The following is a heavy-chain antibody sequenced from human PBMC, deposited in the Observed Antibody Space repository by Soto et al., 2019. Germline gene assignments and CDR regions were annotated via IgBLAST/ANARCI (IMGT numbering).Heavy chain of an antibody. Sequence: SDTLSLPCSVSGGSVSDKTYYWSWIRQPPGKRLEWIGYVYYSGTTNYNPSLKSRVTISVDLSKNQFSRRLSSVTTADTALYYCARTTAVPNSPRSRYFFDYWGQGTLVTVSS. CDR2: VYYSGTT. CDR3: ARTTAVPNSPRSRYFFDY. J-gene: IGHJ4*02. CDR1: GGSVSDKTYY. D-gene: IGHD4-17*01. V-gene: IGHV4-61*01.